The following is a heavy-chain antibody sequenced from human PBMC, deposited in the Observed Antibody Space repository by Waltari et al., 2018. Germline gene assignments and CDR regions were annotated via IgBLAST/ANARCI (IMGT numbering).Heavy chain of an antibody. J-gene: IGHJ6*02. CDR2: IIPIFGTA. D-gene: IGHD3-16*02. CDR1: GGTFSSSA. V-gene: IGHV1-69*05. Sequence: QVQLVQSGAEVKKPGSSVKVSCKASGGTFSSSAISWVRQAPGQGLEWLGGIIPIFGTANYAQKFQGRVTITTDESTSTAYMELSSMRSEDTAVYYCARRIAYYYGMDVWGQGTTVTVSS. CDR3: ARRIAYYYGMDV.